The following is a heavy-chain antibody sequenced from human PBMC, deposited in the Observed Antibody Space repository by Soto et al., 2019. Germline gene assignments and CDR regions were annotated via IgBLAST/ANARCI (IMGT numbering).Heavy chain of an antibody. D-gene: IGHD2-15*01. CDR2: ICSGGST. Sequence: GGSLRLSCAAAGLPVSTNPRSWVRQAPGKGLEWVSVICSGGSTYYADSVKGRFTISRDNSKNTLYLQMNSLRAEDTAVYYCAKGPWKVVAASWFDPWGQGTLVTVSS. CDR1: GLPVSTNP. V-gene: IGHV3-53*01. CDR3: AKGPWKVVAASWFDP. J-gene: IGHJ5*02.